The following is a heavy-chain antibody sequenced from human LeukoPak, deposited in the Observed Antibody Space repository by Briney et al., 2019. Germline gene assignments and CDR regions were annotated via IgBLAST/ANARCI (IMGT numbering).Heavy chain of an antibody. CDR1: GFTFSSYA. J-gene: IGHJ4*02. D-gene: IGHD1-7*01. Sequence: PGGSLRLSCAASGFTFSSYAMYWVRQAPGKGLEYVSGINTNGGATFYAKSVKGRFTISRDDSKNTLYLHMGSLRGEDTAVYYCARAQTGATSYFFDDWGQGTLVTVSS. CDR3: ARAQTGATSYFFDD. CDR2: INTNGGAT. V-gene: IGHV3-64*01.